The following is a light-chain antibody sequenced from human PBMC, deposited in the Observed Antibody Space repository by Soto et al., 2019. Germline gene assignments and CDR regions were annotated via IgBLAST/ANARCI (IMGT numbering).Light chain of an antibody. CDR1: QSVSSSY. CDR3: QQYGSSPHT. J-gene: IGKJ2*01. Sequence: EIVLTQSPGTLSLSPGERATLSCRASQSVSSSYLAWYQHKPGQAPRLLIYGASSRATGIPDRFSGSGSGIDFTLTIRRLEPEDFAVYYCQQYGSSPHTFGQGTKLEIK. CDR2: GAS. V-gene: IGKV3-20*01.